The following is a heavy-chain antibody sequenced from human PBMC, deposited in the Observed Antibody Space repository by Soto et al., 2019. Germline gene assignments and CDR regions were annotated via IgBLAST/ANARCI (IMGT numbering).Heavy chain of an antibody. Sequence: QEQVVQSGPAMKEPGSSVKVSCRASGIMSSGYGFSWVRQAPGQGLAWVGMINPILDSTHYAQNLQGRVSLSVDKSRDTAYLEVTSLRLEDTAIYFCAPMKRARLDSWGRGTVVTVSS. CDR2: INPILDST. D-gene: IGHD6-25*01. J-gene: IGHJ4*02. CDR3: APMKRARLDS. CDR1: GIMSSGYG. V-gene: IGHV1-69*09.